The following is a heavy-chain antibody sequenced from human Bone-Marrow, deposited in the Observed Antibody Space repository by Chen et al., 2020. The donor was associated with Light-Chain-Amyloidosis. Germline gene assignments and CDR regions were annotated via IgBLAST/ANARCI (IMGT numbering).Heavy chain of an antibody. D-gene: IGHD1-26*01. CDR2: MNPDSGNT. CDR1: GYTFSSYD. J-gene: IGHJ3*01. Sequence: QVQLVQSGAEVEKPGASVKVSCKASGYTFSSYDINWVRQATGQGLEWMGWMNPDSGNTGFAQNFQGRVTITRNTSISTAYMELRSLRSEDTALYYCARGSGLGGAKGLFDVWGQGTMVTVSS. V-gene: IGHV1-8*01. CDR3: ARGSGLGGAKGLFDV.